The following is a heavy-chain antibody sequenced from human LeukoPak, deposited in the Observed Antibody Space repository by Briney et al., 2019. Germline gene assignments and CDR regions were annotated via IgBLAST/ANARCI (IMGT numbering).Heavy chain of an antibody. Sequence: PSQTLSLTCTVSGGXISNGDYYWSXIRQPXGKGLEWIGYIYYSGSTYYNPSLKSRVTISVDTSKNQFSLKLSSVTAADTAVYYCARAIYGSGSSDAFDIWGQGTMVTVSS. D-gene: IGHD3-10*01. J-gene: IGHJ3*02. CDR3: ARAIYGSGSSDAFDI. CDR2: IYYSGST. V-gene: IGHV4-30-4*01. CDR1: GGXISNGDYY.